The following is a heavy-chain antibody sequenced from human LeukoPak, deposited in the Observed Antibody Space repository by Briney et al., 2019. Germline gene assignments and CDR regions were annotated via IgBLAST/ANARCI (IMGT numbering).Heavy chain of an antibody. J-gene: IGHJ4*02. Sequence: GGSLKLSYAASGFTFSSYWMSWVRQAPGKGLEWVANIKQDGSEKYYVDSVKGRFTISRDNAKNSLYLQMNSLRAEDTAVYYCARVVRIIYGDYADYWGQGTLVTVSS. CDR2: IKQDGSEK. D-gene: IGHD4-17*01. CDR1: GFTFSSYW. V-gene: IGHV3-7*01. CDR3: ARVVRIIYGDYADY.